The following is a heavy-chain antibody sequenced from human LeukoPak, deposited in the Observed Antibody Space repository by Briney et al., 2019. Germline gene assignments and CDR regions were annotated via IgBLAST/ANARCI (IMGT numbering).Heavy chain of an antibody. CDR1: GYTLTELS. V-gene: IGHV1-24*01. CDR3: ARAVNPQYCSSTSCSRGLFDP. J-gene: IGHJ5*02. CDR2: FDPEDGET. Sequence: ASVKVSCRVSGYTLTELSMHWVRQAPGKGLEWMGGFDPEDGETIYAQKFQGRVTMTEDTSTDTAYMELSSLRSEDTAVYYCARAVNPQYCSSTSCSRGLFDPWGQGTLVTVSS. D-gene: IGHD2-2*01.